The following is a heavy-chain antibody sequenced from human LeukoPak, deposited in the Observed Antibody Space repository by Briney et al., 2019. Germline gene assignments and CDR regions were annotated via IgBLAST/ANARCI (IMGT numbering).Heavy chain of an antibody. CDR2: ISPGDSET. V-gene: IGHV5-51*01. CDR1: GYSFSSYW. CDR3: ARRNYYGLDV. Sequence: GESLKISRKGSGYSFSSYWIGWVRQMPGKGLEWMGIISPGDSETRYSASLEGQVTFSTDKSISTAYLQWSSLKASDTAIYYCARRNYYGLDVWGQGTTVTVSS. J-gene: IGHJ6*02.